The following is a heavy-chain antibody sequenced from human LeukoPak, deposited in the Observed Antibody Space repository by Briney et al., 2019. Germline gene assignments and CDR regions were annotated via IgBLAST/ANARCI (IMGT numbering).Heavy chain of an antibody. CDR3: ARAVGGFSGYDLDY. V-gene: IGHV4-61*01. CDR1: GGSVSSATYY. Sequence: SETLSLTCTLSGGSVSSATYYWSWIRQTPGKELEWIGYIYSSGSTHYNPSLKSRITISLDTSRNQFSLNLRSVTAADTAVYYCARAVGGFSGYDLDYWGQGTLVTVSS. CDR2: IYSSGST. J-gene: IGHJ4*02. D-gene: IGHD5-12*01.